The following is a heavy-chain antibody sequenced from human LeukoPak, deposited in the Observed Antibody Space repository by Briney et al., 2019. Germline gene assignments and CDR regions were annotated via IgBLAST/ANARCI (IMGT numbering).Heavy chain of an antibody. CDR3: ARGSGSYYY. V-gene: IGHV3-53*01. CDR1: GFTVSSNY. CDR2: IYSGGST. D-gene: IGHD3-10*01. J-gene: IGHJ4*02. Sequence: GGSLRLSCAPSGFTVSSNYMSCVRQAPGKGLEWGSVIYSGGSTYYADSVKGRFTISRDNSKNTLYLQMNSLRAEDTAVYYCARGSGSYYYWGQGTLVTVSS.